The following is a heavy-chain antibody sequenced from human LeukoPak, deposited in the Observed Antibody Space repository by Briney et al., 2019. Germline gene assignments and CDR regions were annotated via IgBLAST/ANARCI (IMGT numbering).Heavy chain of an antibody. CDR2: INPSGGST. J-gene: IGHJ3*02. V-gene: IGHV1-46*01. CDR3: ARVLRLGELSSDAFDI. D-gene: IGHD3-16*02. CDR1: GYTFTSYY. Sequence: ASVKVSCKASGYTFTSYYMHWVRQAPGQGLEWMGIINPSGGSTSYAQKFQGRVTMTRDTSTSTVYMELSSLRSEDTAVYYCARVLRLGELSSDAFDIWGQGTMVTASS.